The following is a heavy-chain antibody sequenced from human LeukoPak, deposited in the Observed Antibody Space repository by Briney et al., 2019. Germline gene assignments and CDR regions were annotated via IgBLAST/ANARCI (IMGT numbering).Heavy chain of an antibody. J-gene: IGHJ4*02. CDR2: ISYDGPNK. Sequence: GGSLRLSCAASGFTFNSYGMHWDRQAPGKGLEWVAVISYDGPNKYYADSVKGRFTISRDDSKSTLYLQMNSLRPEDTAVYYCAKEKLPSGYSFLTDYWGQGTLVTVSS. V-gene: IGHV3-30*18. CDR1: GFTFNSYG. D-gene: IGHD5-18*01. CDR3: AKEKLPSGYSFLTDY.